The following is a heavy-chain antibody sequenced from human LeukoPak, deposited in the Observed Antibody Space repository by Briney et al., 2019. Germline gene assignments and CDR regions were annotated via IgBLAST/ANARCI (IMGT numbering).Heavy chain of an antibody. CDR2: IRSKTGGGTT. V-gene: IGHV3-15*01. J-gene: IGHJ4*02. CDR3: TTDHYDFWSGYWDY. CDR1: GFTFSNAW. D-gene: IGHD3-3*01. Sequence: GGSLRLSCAASGFTFSNAWMSWVRQAPGKGLEWVGRIRSKTGGGTTDYAAPVRGRFTISRDDSKDNLYLQMNSLETEDAAVYYCTTDHYDFWSGYWDYWGQGTLVTVSS.